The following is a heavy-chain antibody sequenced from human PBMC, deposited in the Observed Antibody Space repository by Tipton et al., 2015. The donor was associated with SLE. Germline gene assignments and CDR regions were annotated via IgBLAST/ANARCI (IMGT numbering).Heavy chain of an antibody. D-gene: IGHD1-7*01. CDR1: GGSFSGYY. Sequence: TLSLTCAVYGGSFSGYYWSWIRQPPGKGLEWIGYIYYSGSTYYNPSLKSRVTISVDTSKNQFSLKLSSVTAADTAVYYCAREPWGWNYSHYMDVWGKGTTVTVSS. J-gene: IGHJ6*03. CDR3: AREPWGWNYSHYMDV. CDR2: IYYSGST. V-gene: IGHV4-30-4*08.